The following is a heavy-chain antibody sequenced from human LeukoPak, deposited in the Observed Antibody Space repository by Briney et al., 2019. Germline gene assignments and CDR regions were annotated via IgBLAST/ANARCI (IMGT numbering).Heavy chain of an antibody. CDR3: ASILRSSSGYYFDY. CDR1: GFTVSTNY. Sequence: GGSLRLSCAASGFTVSTNYMSWVRQAPGKGLEWVSVIYSGDTTFYADSVRGKFTISRDNSKNTLYLQMNSLGAEDTAVYYCASILRSSSGYYFDYWGQGTLVTVSS. V-gene: IGHV3-66*01. CDR2: IYSGDTT. J-gene: IGHJ4*02. D-gene: IGHD3-10*01.